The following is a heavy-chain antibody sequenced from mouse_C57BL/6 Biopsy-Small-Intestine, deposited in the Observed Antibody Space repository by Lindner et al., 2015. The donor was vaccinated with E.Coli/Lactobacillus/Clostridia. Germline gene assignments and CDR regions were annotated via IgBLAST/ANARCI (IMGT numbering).Heavy chain of an antibody. CDR2: ISSGGDYI. V-gene: IGHV5-17*03. CDR1: GFTFSDYG. J-gene: IGHJ4*01. Sequence: VQLQESGGGLVKPGGSLKLSCAASGFTFSDYGMHWVRQAPEKGLEWVAYISSGGDYIYYADTVKGRFTISRDNARNTLYLQMSSLKSEDTAMYYCTRGYVYPAMDYWGQGTSVTVSS. CDR3: TRGYVYPAMDY.